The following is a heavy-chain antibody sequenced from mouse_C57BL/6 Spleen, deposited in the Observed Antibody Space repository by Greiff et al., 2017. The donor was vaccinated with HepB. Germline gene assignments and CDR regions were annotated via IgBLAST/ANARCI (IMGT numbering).Heavy chain of an antibody. CDR2: IYPRDGST. V-gene: IGHV1-85*01. J-gene: IGHJ3*01. Sequence: VKLMESGPELVKPGASVKLSCKASGYTFTSYDINWVKQRPGQGLEWIGWIYPRDGSTKYNEKFKGKATLTVVTSSSTAYMELHSLTSEDSAVYFCARNYYGSSPAWFAYWGQGTLVTVSA. D-gene: IGHD1-1*01. CDR3: ARNYYGSSPAWFAY. CDR1: GYTFTSYD.